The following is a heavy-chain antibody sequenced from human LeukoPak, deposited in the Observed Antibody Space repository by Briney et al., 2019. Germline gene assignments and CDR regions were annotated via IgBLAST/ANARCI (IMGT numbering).Heavy chain of an antibody. J-gene: IGHJ6*03. V-gene: IGHV4-4*09. Sequence: SETLSLTCSVSGASISSDYWSWIRQPPGKGLEWIGVIYSSETTKYNLSLRSRATISGDTSKNQFSLKLSSVTAADTAVYYCARHFPYCGADCPYYYMDVWGKGTTVTVSS. CDR2: IYSSETT. CDR1: GASISSDY. D-gene: IGHD2-21*02. CDR3: ARHFPYCGADCPYYYMDV.